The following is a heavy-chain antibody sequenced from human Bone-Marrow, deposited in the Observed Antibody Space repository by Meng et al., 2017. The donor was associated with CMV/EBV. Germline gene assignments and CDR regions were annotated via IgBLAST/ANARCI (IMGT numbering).Heavy chain of an antibody. V-gene: IGHV3-74*01. CDR1: GFTFSRYW. D-gene: IGHD3-3*01. Sequence: GGSLRLSCAASGFTFSRYWMQWVRQVPGKGLVWVSRINTDGSSADYAGSVRGRFTVSRDNAKNALYLQMNSLRAEDTAVYYCASRDFWSGGFDYWGQGTLVTVSS. CDR2: INTDGSSA. J-gene: IGHJ4*02. CDR3: ASRDFWSGGFDY.